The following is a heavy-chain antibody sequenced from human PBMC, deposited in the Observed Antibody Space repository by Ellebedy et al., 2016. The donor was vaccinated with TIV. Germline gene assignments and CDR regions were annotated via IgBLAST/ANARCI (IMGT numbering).Heavy chain of an antibody. J-gene: IGHJ4*02. D-gene: IGHD6-19*01. CDR1: GFTFYSYS. V-gene: IGHV3-23*01. CDR3: ARVHSAWYHDS. CDR2: INGFDGRT. Sequence: PGGSLRLSCSASGFTFYSYSMSWVRQAPGKGLEWVSSINGFDGRTNYADSVNGLATISRDNSKNTLYLQMNSLRADDTAIYYCARVHSAWYHDSWGQGTLVTVSS.